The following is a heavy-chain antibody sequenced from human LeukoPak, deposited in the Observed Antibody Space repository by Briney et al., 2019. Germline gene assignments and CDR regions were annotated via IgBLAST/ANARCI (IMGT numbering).Heavy chain of an antibody. CDR1: GGTFSSYA. Sequence: SVKVSCKASGGTFSSYAISWVRQAPGQGLEWMGGIIPIFGTANYAQEFQGRVTITTDESTSTAYMELSSLRSEDTAVYYCARGLGYCSGGSCYRGFDYWGQGTLVTVSS. CDR2: IIPIFGTA. D-gene: IGHD2-15*01. CDR3: ARGLGYCSGGSCYRGFDY. J-gene: IGHJ4*02. V-gene: IGHV1-69*05.